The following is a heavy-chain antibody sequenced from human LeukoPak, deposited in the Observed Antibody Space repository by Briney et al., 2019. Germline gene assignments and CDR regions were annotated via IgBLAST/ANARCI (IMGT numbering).Heavy chain of an antibody. CDR3: AANYGDYVLYFQH. Sequence: ASVKVSCKASGYTFTGYYMHWVRQAPGQGLEWMGWINPNSGGTNYAQKFQGRDTMTRDTSISTAYMELSRLRSDDTAVYYCAANYGDYVLYFQHWGQGTLVTVSS. J-gene: IGHJ1*01. D-gene: IGHD4-17*01. CDR1: GYTFTGYY. CDR2: INPNSGGT. V-gene: IGHV1-2*02.